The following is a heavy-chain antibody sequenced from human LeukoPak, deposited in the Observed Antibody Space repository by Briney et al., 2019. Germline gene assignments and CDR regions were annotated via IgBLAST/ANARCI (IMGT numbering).Heavy chain of an antibody. CDR2: INPNSGGT. Sequence: ASVKVSCKASGYTFTGYYMHWVRQAPGQGLEWMGWINPNSGGTNYAQKFQGGVTMTRDTSISTAYMELSRLRSDDTAVYYCARGAGYCSGGSCYQRFDPWGQGTLVTVSS. CDR1: GYTFTGYY. D-gene: IGHD2-15*01. J-gene: IGHJ5*02. CDR3: ARGAGYCSGGSCYQRFDP. V-gene: IGHV1-2*02.